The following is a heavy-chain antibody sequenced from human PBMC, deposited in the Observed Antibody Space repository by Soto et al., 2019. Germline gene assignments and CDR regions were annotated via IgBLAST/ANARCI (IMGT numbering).Heavy chain of an antibody. CDR2: ITTYNGNT. CDR1: RYIFTNYG. J-gene: IGHJ6*02. CDR3: ARALTGYGMDV. V-gene: IGHV1-18*01. Sequence: QVQLVQSGVEVREPGASVKVSCKAVRYIFTNYGVSWVRQAPGQGLEWMGWITTYNGNTEYAQKFQGRVTMNTDASTSTDYMELGSLRSDDTAIYYCARALTGYGMDVWGQGTTVTVSS.